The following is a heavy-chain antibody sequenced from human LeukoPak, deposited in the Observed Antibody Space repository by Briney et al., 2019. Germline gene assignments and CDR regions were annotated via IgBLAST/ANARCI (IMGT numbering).Heavy chain of an antibody. Sequence: PGRSLTLSCAASGFTFSSYGMHWVCQAPGKGLEWVAVISYDGSNKYYADSVKGRFTISRDNSKNTLYLQMNSLRAEDTAVYYCAKDNGHFDYWGQGTLVTVSS. CDR2: ISYDGSNK. J-gene: IGHJ4*02. V-gene: IGHV3-30*18. CDR3: AKDNGHFDY. D-gene: IGHD2-8*01. CDR1: GFTFSSYG.